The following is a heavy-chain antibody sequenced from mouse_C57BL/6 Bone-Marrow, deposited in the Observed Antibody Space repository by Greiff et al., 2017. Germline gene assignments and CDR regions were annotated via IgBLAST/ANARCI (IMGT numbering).Heavy chain of an antibody. Sequence: LVEPGASVKISCKASGYAFSSSWMNWVKQRPGKGLEWIGRIYPGDGDTNYNGKFKGKATLTADKSSSTAYMQLSSLTSEDSAVYFCAGGYYLAYGGQGTLVTVSA. D-gene: IGHD2-3*01. CDR3: AGGYYLAY. CDR1: GYAFSSSW. CDR2: IYPGDGDT. V-gene: IGHV1-82*01. J-gene: IGHJ3*01.